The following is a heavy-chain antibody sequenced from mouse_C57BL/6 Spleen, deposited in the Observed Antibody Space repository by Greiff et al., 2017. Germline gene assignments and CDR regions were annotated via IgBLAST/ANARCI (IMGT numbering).Heavy chain of an antibody. Sequence: VQLKESGAELVRPGASVKLSCTASGFNIKDDYMHWVKQRPEQGLEWIGWIDPENGDTEYASKFQGKATITADTSSNTAYLQLSSLTSEDTAVYYCTLRLDAYWGQGTLVTVSA. V-gene: IGHV14-4*01. D-gene: IGHD1-2*01. CDR3: TLRLDAY. J-gene: IGHJ3*01. CDR1: GFNIKDDY. CDR2: IDPENGDT.